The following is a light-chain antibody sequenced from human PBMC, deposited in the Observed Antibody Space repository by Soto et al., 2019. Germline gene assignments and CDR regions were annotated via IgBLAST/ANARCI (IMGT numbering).Light chain of an antibody. Sequence: QLVLTQPPSVSGAPGQRVTISCTGSRSNIGAGYDEHWYQQLPGTAPKLLIYGNSNRPSGVPDRFSGSKSGTSASLAITGLQAEDEADYYCQSYDSSLSGYVFGTGTKLTVL. V-gene: IGLV1-40*01. CDR1: RSNIGAGYD. J-gene: IGLJ1*01. CDR3: QSYDSSLSGYV. CDR2: GNS.